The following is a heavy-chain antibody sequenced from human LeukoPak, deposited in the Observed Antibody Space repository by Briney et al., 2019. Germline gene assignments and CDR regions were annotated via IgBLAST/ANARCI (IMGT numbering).Heavy chain of an antibody. V-gene: IGHV4-30-4*01. D-gene: IGHD2-15*01. J-gene: IGHJ4*02. Sequence: SETLSLTCTVSGGSISSGDYYWSWIRQPPGKGLEWIGYIYYSGSAYYNPSLKSRVTISVDTSKNQFSLKLSSVTAADTAVYYCATVVVAAKPFDYWGQGTLVTVSS. CDR3: ATVVVAAKPFDY. CDR1: GGSISSGDYY. CDR2: IYYSGSA.